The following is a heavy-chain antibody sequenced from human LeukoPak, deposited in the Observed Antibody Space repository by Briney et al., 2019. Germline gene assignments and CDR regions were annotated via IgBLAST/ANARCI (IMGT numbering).Heavy chain of an antibody. J-gene: IGHJ4*02. Sequence: SETLSLTCTVSGGSISSSSYYWVWIRQPPGQGLEWIGSSYYSGSTYYNPSLKSRVTISVDTSKSQFSLKLSSVTAADTAVYYCARSAYYDFWSGPTPAYYFDYWGQGTLVTVSS. CDR2: SYYSGST. CDR3: ARSAYYDFWSGPTPAYYFDY. V-gene: IGHV4-39*01. CDR1: GGSISSSSYY. D-gene: IGHD3-3*01.